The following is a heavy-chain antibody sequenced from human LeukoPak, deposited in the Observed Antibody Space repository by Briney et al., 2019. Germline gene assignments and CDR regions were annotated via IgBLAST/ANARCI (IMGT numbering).Heavy chain of an antibody. CDR3: ARDSIAVAGIDY. D-gene: IGHD6-19*01. J-gene: IGHJ4*02. CDR2: IYSGGST. Sequence: GGSLRLSCAASGFTVSSNYMSWVRQAPGKGLEWVSVIYSGGSTYYADSVKGRFTISRDNAKNSLYLQMNSLRAEDTAVYYCARDSIAVAGIDYWGQGTLVTVSS. V-gene: IGHV3-66*01. CDR1: GFTVSSNY.